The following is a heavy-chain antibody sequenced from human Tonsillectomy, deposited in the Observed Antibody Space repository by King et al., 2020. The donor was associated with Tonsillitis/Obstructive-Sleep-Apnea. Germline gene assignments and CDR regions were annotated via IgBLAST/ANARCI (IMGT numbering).Heavy chain of an antibody. V-gene: IGHV3-53*01. D-gene: IGHD6-19*01. Sequence: VQLVESGGGLIQPGGSLRLSCAASGFTVSSNYMNWVRQAPGKGLEWVSVIYSIGTTFYADSVKGRFTISRDNSKNTLYLQMNSLRAEDTAVYCCASAVAGYYYHYMDVWGKGTTVTVSS. CDR3: ASAVAGYYYHYMDV. CDR2: IYSIGTT. J-gene: IGHJ6*03. CDR1: GFTVSSNY.